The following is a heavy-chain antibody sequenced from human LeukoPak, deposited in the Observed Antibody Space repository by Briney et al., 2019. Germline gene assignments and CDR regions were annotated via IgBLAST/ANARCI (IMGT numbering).Heavy chain of an antibody. D-gene: IGHD3-22*01. V-gene: IGHV4-4*08. Sequence: SETLSLTCTVSDDSISDYYRGWIRQPPGKGLEWIGRIYTSGSTNYNPSLKSRVTISVDTSNNQFSLKLSSVTAADTAVYYCARGPGQITMIVVAPGGFDPWGQGTLVTVSS. J-gene: IGHJ5*02. CDR3: ARGPGQITMIVVAPGGFDP. CDR1: DDSISDYY. CDR2: IYTSGST.